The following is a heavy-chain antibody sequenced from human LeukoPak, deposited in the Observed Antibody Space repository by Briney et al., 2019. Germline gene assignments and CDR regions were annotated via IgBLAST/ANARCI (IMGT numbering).Heavy chain of an antibody. CDR1: GFTFTSYA. Sequence: GGSLRLSCAASGFTFTSYAMSWVRQAPGKGLEWVSPIRGSGASTDYADPVKGPFTISRDSSTNTLYLQLNILRAEDTAVYLCAKAAQKWLTHLYYSGERTL. D-gene: IGHD6-19*01. J-gene: IGHJ4*02. CDR3: AKAAQKWLTHLYY. CDR2: IRGSGAST. V-gene: IGHV3-23*01.